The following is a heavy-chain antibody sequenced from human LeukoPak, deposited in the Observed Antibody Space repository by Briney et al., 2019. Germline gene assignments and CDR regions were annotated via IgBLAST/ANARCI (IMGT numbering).Heavy chain of an antibody. CDR3: ARDRGPDLELPSYYYYMDV. CDR1: GYTFTGYY. CDR2: INPNSGGT. Sequence: ASVKVSCKASGYTFTGYYMHWVRQAPGQGLEWMGWINPNSGGTNYAQKFQGRVTMTRDTSISTAYMELSRLRSDDTAVYYCARDRGPDLELPSYYYYMDVSGKGTTVTVSS. V-gene: IGHV1-2*02. D-gene: IGHD1-7*01. J-gene: IGHJ6*03.